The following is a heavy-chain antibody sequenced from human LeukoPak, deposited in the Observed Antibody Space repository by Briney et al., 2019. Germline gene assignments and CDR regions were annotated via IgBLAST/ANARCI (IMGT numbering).Heavy chain of an antibody. CDR3: ARHRGAVAGDFDY. Sequence: GESLRISCKGSGYSFTSYWISWVRQMPGKGLEWMGRIDPSDSYTNYSPSFQDHVTISADKSISTAYLQWSSLKASDTTMYYCARHRGAVAGDFDYWGQGSLVTVSS. D-gene: IGHD6-19*01. CDR2: IDPSDSYT. J-gene: IGHJ4*02. V-gene: IGHV5-10-1*01. CDR1: GYSFTSYW.